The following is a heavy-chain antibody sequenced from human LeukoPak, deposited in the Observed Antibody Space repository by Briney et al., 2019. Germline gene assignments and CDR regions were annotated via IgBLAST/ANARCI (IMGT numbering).Heavy chain of an antibody. CDR2: IYTSGST. CDR3: ARVGVNGYNQGDFDY. D-gene: IGHD5-24*01. Sequence: SETLSLTCTVSGGSISSGSYYWSWIRQPAGKGLAWIGRIYTSGSTNYNPSLKSRVTISVDTSKNQFSLKLSSVTAADTAVYYCARVGVNGYNQGDFDYWGQGTLVTVSS. CDR1: GGSISSGSYY. J-gene: IGHJ4*02. V-gene: IGHV4-61*02.